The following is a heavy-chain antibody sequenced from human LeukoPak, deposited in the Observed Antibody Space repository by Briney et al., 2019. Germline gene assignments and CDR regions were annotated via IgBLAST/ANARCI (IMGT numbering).Heavy chain of an antibody. J-gene: IGHJ4*02. CDR1: GGSFSGYY. Sequence: PSETLSLTCAVYGGSFSGYYWSWIRQPPGKGLEWIGEINHSGSTNYNPSLKSRVTISVDTSKNQFSLKLSSVTAADTAVYYCARGYGGSSWYLGYFDYWGQGTLVTVSS. V-gene: IGHV4-34*01. D-gene: IGHD6-13*01. CDR2: INHSGST. CDR3: ARGYGGSSWYLGYFDY.